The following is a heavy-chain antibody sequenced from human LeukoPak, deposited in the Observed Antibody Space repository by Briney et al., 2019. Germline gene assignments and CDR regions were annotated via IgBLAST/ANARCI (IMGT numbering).Heavy chain of an antibody. CDR3: ARGIRGYNWFDP. CDR2: IYTRGST. CDR1: GGSISSYY. J-gene: IGHJ5*02. D-gene: IGHD3-3*02. Sequence: SETLSLTCTVSGGSISSYYWSWIRQPAGKGLEWIGRIYTRGSTNYNPSLKSRVTMSVVTSKNQFSLKLSSVTAADTAVYYCARGIRGYNWFDPWGQGTLVTVSS. V-gene: IGHV4-4*07.